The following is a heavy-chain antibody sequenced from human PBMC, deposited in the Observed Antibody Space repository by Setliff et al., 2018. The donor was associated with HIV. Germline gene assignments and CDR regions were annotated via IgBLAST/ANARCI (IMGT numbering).Heavy chain of an antibody. CDR2: MNPNSGNT. CDR1: GYTFTNYD. CDR3: ARDPLDGDGPFDY. D-gene: IGHD7-27*01. J-gene: IGHJ4*02. V-gene: IGHV1-8*02. Sequence: ASVKVSCKASGYTFTNYDINWVRQAAGQGLEWMGWMNPNSGNTGYAQMFQGRVTMTRDTSTSTVYMELSSLRSEDTAVYYCARDPLDGDGPFDYWGQGTLVTVSS.